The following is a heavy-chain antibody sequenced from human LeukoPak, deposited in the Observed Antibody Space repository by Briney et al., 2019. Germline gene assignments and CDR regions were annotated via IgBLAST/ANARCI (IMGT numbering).Heavy chain of an antibody. CDR1: GYTFTGYY. CDR3: AREDGDYVGFWFDP. CDR2: INPNSGGT. Sequence: ASAKVSCKASGYTFTGYYMHWVRQAPGQGLEWMGWINPNSGGTIYAQKFQGRVTMTRDTSISTAYMELSRLRSDDTAVYYCAREDGDYVGFWFDPWGQGTLVTVSS. J-gene: IGHJ5*02. D-gene: IGHD4-17*01. V-gene: IGHV1-2*02.